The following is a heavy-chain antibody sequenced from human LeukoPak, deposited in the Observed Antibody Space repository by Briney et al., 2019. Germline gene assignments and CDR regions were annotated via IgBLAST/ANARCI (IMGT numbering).Heavy chain of an antibody. CDR1: GGSFSGYY. V-gene: IGHV4-34*01. D-gene: IGHD2-2*01. CDR2: INHSGST. J-gene: IGHJ4*02. Sequence: SETLSLTCAVYGGSFSGYYWSWIRQPPGKGLEWIGEINHSGSTNHNPSLKSRVTISVDTSKNQFSLKLSSVTAADTAVYYCARGGGVVPAANRRFDYWGQGTLVTVSS. CDR3: ARGGGVVPAANRRFDY.